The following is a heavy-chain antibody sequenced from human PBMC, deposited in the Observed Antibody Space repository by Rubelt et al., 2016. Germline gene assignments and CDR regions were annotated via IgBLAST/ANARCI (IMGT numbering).Heavy chain of an antibody. J-gene: IGHJ4*02. D-gene: IGHD3-16*01. CDR1: EFTFSNYW. V-gene: IGHV3-30*03. CDR2: ISHDGSSK. Sequence: VHLVESGGGLVQPGGSLRLSCAASEFTFSNYWMHWVRQAPGKGLEWVADISHDGSSKYYADSVKGRFTISRDNSKNTLYLQMNSLTVDDTAVYYGARDGVDYWGQGTLVTVSS. CDR3: ARDGVDY.